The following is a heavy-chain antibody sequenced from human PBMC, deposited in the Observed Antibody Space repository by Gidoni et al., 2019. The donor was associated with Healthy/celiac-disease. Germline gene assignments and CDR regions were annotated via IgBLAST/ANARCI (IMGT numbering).Heavy chain of an antibody. V-gene: IGHV1-69*01. CDR2: IIPIFGTA. D-gene: IGHD3-9*01. Sequence: QVQLVQSGAEVKKPGSSVKVSCKASGGTFRRHAIIWVRQAPGQGLEWMGGIIPIFGTANYAQKFQGRVTITADESTSTAYMELSSLRSEDTAVYYCASRYDILTAYYYGMDVWGQGTTVTVSS. CDR1: GGTFRRHA. CDR3: ASRYDILTAYYYGMDV. J-gene: IGHJ6*02.